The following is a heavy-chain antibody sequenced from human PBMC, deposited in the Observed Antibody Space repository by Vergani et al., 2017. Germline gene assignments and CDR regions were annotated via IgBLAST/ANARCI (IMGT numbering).Heavy chain of an antibody. J-gene: IGHJ4*02. CDR2: IYYSGST. V-gene: IGHV4-39*07. D-gene: IGHD3-10*01. CDR1: GGSISSSSYY. CDR3: ARDWVIYYGSGSHWGSDY. Sequence: QLQLQESGPGLVKPSETLSLTCTVSGGSISSSSYYWGWTRQPPGKGLEWIGSIYYSGSTYYNPSLKSRVTISVDTSKNQFSLKLSSVTAADTAGYYCARDWVIYYGSGSHWGSDYWGQGTLVTVSS.